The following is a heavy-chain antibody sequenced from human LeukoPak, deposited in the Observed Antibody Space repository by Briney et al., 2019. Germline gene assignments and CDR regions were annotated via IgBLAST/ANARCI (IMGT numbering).Heavy chain of an antibody. CDR3: ARHGAGYSSRWSPNWFDP. Sequence: SETLSLTCTVSGGSISSGDYYWSWIRQPPGKGLEWIGYTYYSGSTYYNPSLKSRVTISVDTSKNQFSLKLGSVTAADTAVYYCARHGAGYSSRWSPNWFDPWGQGTLVTVSS. D-gene: IGHD6-19*01. CDR2: TYYSGST. J-gene: IGHJ5*02. CDR1: GGSISSGDYY. V-gene: IGHV4-30-4*01.